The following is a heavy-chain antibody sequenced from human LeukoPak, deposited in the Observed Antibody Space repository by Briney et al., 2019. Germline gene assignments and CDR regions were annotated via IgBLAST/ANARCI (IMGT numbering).Heavy chain of an antibody. J-gene: IGHJ4*02. CDR1: GFTFSSYA. CDR2: ISTSGESA. D-gene: IGHD6-19*01. Sequence: GGSLRLSCPVSGFTFSSYAMSWVRQAPGRGLEWVSVISTSGESAYYADSVKGRFTISRDNSKNTLYLQMNSLRAEDTAVYYCAKDLRGWYYFDSWGQGTLLTVSS. V-gene: IGHV3-23*01. CDR3: AKDLRGWYYFDS.